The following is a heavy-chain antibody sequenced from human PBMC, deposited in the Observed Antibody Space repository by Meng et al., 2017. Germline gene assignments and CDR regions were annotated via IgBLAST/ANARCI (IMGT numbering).Heavy chain of an antibody. CDR1: GYTFTGYG. CDR2: ISAYNGNT. CDR3: ARGGYYGSGQIFDY. J-gene: IGHJ4*02. Sequence: ASVKVSCKASGYTFTGYGISWVRQAPGQGLEWMGWISAYNGNTNYAEKLQGRVTMTTDTSTSTAYMERRSLRADDTAVYYCARGGYYGSGQIFDYWGQGTLVTVSS. V-gene: IGHV1-18*01. D-gene: IGHD3-10*01.